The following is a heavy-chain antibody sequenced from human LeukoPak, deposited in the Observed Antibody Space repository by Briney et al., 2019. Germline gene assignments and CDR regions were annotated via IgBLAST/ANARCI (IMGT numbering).Heavy chain of an antibody. D-gene: IGHD1-1*01. Sequence: ASVKVSCKSSGYTFTNYGISWVRQAPGQGLEWMGWINTNTGNPTYAQGFTGRFVFSLDTSVSTAYLQISSLKAEDTAVYYCARDWGGWNQAYWGQGTLVTVSS. V-gene: IGHV7-4-1*02. CDR3: ARDWGGWNQAY. J-gene: IGHJ4*02. CDR1: GYTFTNYG. CDR2: INTNTGNP.